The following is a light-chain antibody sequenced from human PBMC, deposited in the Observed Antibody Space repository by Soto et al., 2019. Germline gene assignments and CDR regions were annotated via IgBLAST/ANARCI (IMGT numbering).Light chain of an antibody. CDR2: DAS. Sequence: EIVLTQSPGTLSLSPGERATLSCRASESVSGSYLAWYQQKPGQAPRLLIYDASRRATGIPDRFSGSGSGTDFTLTINRMEPEDFAVFYCQQYSTSPGTFGQGTKLEIK. CDR1: ESVSGSY. CDR3: QQYSTSPGT. V-gene: IGKV3-20*01. J-gene: IGKJ2*01.